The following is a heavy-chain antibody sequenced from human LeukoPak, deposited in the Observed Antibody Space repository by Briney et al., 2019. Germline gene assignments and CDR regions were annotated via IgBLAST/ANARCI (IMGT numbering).Heavy chain of an antibody. CDR1: GFTSRFSFSDYY. CDR2: ISSSSSYI. V-gene: IGHV3-11*06. CDR3: ARVGTGNDAFDI. J-gene: IGHJ3*02. Sequence: GGSLRLSCAASGFTSRFSFSDYYMSWIRQAPGNGLEWVASISSSSSYIYYADSVKGRFTISKDNAKNSLYLQMNSLRAEDTAVYYCARVGTGNDAFDIWGQGTMVTVSS. D-gene: IGHD3/OR15-3a*01.